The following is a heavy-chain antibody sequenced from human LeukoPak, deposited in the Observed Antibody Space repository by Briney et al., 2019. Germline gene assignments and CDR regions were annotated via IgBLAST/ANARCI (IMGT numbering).Heavy chain of an antibody. D-gene: IGHD3-3*01. V-gene: IGHV4-31*03. CDR3: ARGYWGTIFGVVGCAFDI. Sequence: PSQTLSLTCTVSGGSISSGGYYWSWTRQHPGKGLEWIGYIYYSGSTYYNPSPKSRVTISVDTSKNQFSLKLSSVTAADTAVYYCARGYWGTIFGVVGCAFDIWGQGTMVTVSS. CDR2: IYYSGST. CDR1: GGSISSGGYY. J-gene: IGHJ3*02.